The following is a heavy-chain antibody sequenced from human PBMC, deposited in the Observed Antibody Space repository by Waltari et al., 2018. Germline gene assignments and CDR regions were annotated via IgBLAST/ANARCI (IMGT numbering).Heavy chain of an antibody. D-gene: IGHD4-17*01. CDR2: ISYDGGNK. Sequence: QVQLVESGGGVVQPGRSLRLSCVASGFSFSTYGMHWVRQAPGKGLEVVEVISYDGGNKYYAESVKGRFTISRDNSKNTLFLQVNSLRAADTAIYYCAKGRAAYGYYYYGMDVWGQGTTVTVSS. CDR3: AKGRAAYGYYYYGMDV. CDR1: GFSFSTYG. V-gene: IGHV3-30*18. J-gene: IGHJ6*02.